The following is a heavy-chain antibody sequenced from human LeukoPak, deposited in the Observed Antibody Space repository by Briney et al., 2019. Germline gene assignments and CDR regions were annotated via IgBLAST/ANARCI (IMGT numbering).Heavy chain of an antibody. Sequence: PGGSLRLSCAASGFTFSSYNMNWVRQAPGKGLEWVAIISYDGNNKYYADSVKGRFTISRDNSKNTLYLQMNSLRAEDTAVYYCARHSRDYSGSGIDYWGQGTLVTVSS. CDR3: ARHSRDYSGSGIDY. D-gene: IGHD3-10*01. J-gene: IGHJ4*02. CDR2: ISYDGNNK. CDR1: GFTFSSYN. V-gene: IGHV3-30*03.